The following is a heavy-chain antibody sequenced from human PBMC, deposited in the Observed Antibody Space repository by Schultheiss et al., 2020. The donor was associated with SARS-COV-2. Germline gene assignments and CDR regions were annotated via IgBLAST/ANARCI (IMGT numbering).Heavy chain of an antibody. J-gene: IGHJ4*02. V-gene: IGHV2-26*01. Sequence: SGPTLVKPTATLTLTCTVSGFSLSNARMGVSWIRQPPGKALEWLAHIFSNDEKFYSTSLKTRLTISKDTSKNQVVLTMTNMDPVDTATYYCARMPYYSPNDKKYYFDYWGQGTRSPSPQ. CDR2: IFSNDEK. D-gene: IGHD1-26*01. CDR3: ARMPYYSPNDKKYYFDY. CDR1: GFSLSNARMG.